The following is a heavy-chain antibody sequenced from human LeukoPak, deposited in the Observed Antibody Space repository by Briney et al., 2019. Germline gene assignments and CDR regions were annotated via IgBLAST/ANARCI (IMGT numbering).Heavy chain of an antibody. Sequence: SETLSLTGTVSVGSISSYYLSWIRQPPGKGLEWIGYIYYSGSTNYNPSLKSRVTISVDTSKNQLSLKLSSVTAADTAVYYCARLGSGVLRLHPTWYFDLWGRGTLVTVSS. D-gene: IGHD3-3*01. CDR1: VGSISSYY. CDR3: ARLGSGVLRLHPTWYFDL. CDR2: IYYSGST. V-gene: IGHV4-59*01. J-gene: IGHJ2*01.